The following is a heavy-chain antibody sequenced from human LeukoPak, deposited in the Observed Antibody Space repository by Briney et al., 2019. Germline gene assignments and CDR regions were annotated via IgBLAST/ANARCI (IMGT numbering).Heavy chain of an antibody. CDR1: GGSFSGYY. D-gene: IGHD3-16*01. J-gene: IGHJ4*02. V-gene: IGHV4-34*01. Sequence: SETLSLTCAVYGGSFSGYYWSWIRQPPGKGLEWIGEINHSGSTNYNPSLKSRVTISVDTSKNQFSLKLSSVTAADTAVYYCAREGGEGLDYWGQGTLVTVSS. CDR3: AREGGEGLDY. CDR2: INHSGST.